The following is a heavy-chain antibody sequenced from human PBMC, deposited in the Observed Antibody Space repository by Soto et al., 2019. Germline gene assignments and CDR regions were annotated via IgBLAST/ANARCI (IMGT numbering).Heavy chain of an antibody. J-gene: IGHJ6*02. CDR1: GGSFSGYY. Sequence: LSLTCAVYGGSFSGYYWSWIRQPPGKGLEWIGEINHSGSTNYNPSLKSRVTISVDTSKNQFSLKLSSVTAADTAVYYCARGAMRYCSSTSCRGRYYYYGMDVWSQGTTVTVSS. V-gene: IGHV4-34*01. CDR3: ARGAMRYCSSTSCRGRYYYYGMDV. CDR2: INHSGST. D-gene: IGHD2-2*01.